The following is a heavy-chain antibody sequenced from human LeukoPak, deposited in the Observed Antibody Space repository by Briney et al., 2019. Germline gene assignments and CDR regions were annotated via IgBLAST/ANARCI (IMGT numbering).Heavy chain of an antibody. CDR2: LVGSGFTI. D-gene: IGHD6-13*01. CDR1: GFTFSSYA. J-gene: IGHJ4*02. Sequence: GGSLRLSCAASGFTFSSYAMSWVRQAPGKGLEWASTLVGSGFTIYYSDSVKGRFTISRDNSKNTLYLQMNSLRAEDTAVYYCATYSSSRYIDYWGQGTLVTVSS. V-gene: IGHV3-23*01. CDR3: ATYSSSRYIDY.